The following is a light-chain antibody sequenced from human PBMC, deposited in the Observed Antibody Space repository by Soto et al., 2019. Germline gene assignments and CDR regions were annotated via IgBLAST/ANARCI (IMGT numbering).Light chain of an antibody. CDR2: EVS. CDR1: SSDVGGYNY. Sequence: QSALTQPASVSGSPGQSITISCTGTSSDVGGYNYVSWYQQHPGTAPKLMIYEVSNRPSGISNRFSGSKSGNTASLTISGPQAEDDGDYYCSSYTSSTLWVFGTGTKLTVL. V-gene: IGLV2-14*01. J-gene: IGLJ1*01. CDR3: SSYTSSTLWV.